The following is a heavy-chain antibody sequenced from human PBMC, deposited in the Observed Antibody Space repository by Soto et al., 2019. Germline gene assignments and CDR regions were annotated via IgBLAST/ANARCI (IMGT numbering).Heavy chain of an antibody. V-gene: IGHV3-53*01. D-gene: IGHD2-21*02. J-gene: IGHJ3*02. Sequence: SLRLSCAASGFTVSSNYMSWVRQAPGKGLEWVSVIYSGGSTYYADSVKGRFTISRDNSKNTLYLQMNSLRAEDTAVYYCARAGDCGGDCYSGAFDIWGQGTMVTVSS. CDR2: IYSGGST. CDR3: ARAGDCGGDCYSGAFDI. CDR1: GFTVSSNY.